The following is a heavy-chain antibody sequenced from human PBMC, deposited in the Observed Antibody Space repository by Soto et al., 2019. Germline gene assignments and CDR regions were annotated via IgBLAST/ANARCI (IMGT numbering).Heavy chain of an antibody. V-gene: IGHV4-31*03. CDR2: IYYSGST. Sequence: QVQLQESGPGLVKSSQTLSLTCTVSGGSISSDGNYWSWIRQHPGKGLEWVGYIYYSGSTYYNPSLKSRVTISVDTSKNLFSLKLNSVTAADTAGYYCAIARMVRGIIYYYGMDVWGQGTTVTVYS. D-gene: IGHD3-10*01. J-gene: IGHJ6*02. CDR1: GGSISSDGNY. CDR3: AIARMVRGIIYYYGMDV.